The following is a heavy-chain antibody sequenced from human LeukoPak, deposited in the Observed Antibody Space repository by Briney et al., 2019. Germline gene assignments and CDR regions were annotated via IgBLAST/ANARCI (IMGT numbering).Heavy chain of an antibody. CDR2: IKQDGSQK. CDR1: GFTLSSSW. CDR3: ARDRDYYGSGSYYKEGYYMDV. Sequence: PGGSLRLSCTASGFTLSSSWMSWVRQPPGRGLEWVASIKQDGSQKYYVDSVKGRFTISRDNAKNSLYLQMNSLRAEDTAVYYCARDRDYYGSGSYYKEGYYMDVWGKGTTVTVSS. D-gene: IGHD3-10*01. V-gene: IGHV3-7*01. J-gene: IGHJ6*03.